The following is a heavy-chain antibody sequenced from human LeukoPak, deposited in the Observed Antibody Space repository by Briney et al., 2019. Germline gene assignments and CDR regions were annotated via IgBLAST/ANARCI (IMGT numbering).Heavy chain of an antibody. D-gene: IGHD3-10*01. CDR3: ASRTMVRSRRGAEYFQH. Sequence: SETLSLTCTVSGGSISSYYWSWLRQPPGKGLEWIGYIYYSGSTNYNPSLKSRVTISVDTSKNQFSLKLSSVTAADTAVYYCASRTMVRSRRGAEYFQHWGQGTLVTVPS. CDR2: IYYSGST. V-gene: IGHV4-59*08. CDR1: GGSISSYY. J-gene: IGHJ1*01.